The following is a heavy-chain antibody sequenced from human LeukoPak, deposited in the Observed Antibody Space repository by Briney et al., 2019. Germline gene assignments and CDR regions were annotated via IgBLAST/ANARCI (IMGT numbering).Heavy chain of an antibody. CDR1: GFTFSSYS. Sequence: GGSLRLSCAASGFTFSSYSMNWVRQAPGKGLEWVSYISSSSSTIYYADSVKGRFTISRDNAKNSLYLQMNSLRAEDTAVYYCARDPSSFFGESYYYYMDVWGKGTTVTVSS. D-gene: IGHD3-10*01. V-gene: IGHV3-48*01. CDR2: ISSSSSTI. J-gene: IGHJ6*03. CDR3: ARDPSSFFGESYYYYMDV.